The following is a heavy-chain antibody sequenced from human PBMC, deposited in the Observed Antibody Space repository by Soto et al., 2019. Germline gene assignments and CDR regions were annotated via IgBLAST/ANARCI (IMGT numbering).Heavy chain of an antibody. J-gene: IGHJ6*02. CDR1: GYTFTNYA. V-gene: IGHV1-3*01. Sequence: ASVKVSCKASGYTFTNYAMHWVRQAPGQRLERMGWINAGNGNTKYSQKFQGRVTITRDTSASTAYMELSSLRYEDTAVYYCARGPLLWGDVWGQGTTVTVSS. D-gene: IGHD3-10*01. CDR2: INAGNGNT. CDR3: ARGPLLWGDV.